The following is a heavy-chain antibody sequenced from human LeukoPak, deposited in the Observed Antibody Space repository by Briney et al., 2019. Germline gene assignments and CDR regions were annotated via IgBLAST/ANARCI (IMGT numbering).Heavy chain of an antibody. CDR2: ISAYNGNT. Sequence: ASVNVSCKASGYTFTSYGISWVRQAPGQGLEWMGWISAYNGNTNYAQKFQGRVTMTRNTSISTAYMELSSLRSEDTAVYYCARDDSSGYYLHYDYWGQGTLVTVSS. CDR3: ARDDSSGYYLHYDY. D-gene: IGHD3-22*01. V-gene: IGHV1-18*01. CDR1: GYTFTSYG. J-gene: IGHJ4*02.